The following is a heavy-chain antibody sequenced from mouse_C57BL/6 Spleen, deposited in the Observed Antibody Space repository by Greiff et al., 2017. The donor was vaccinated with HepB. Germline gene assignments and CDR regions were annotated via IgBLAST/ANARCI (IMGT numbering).Heavy chain of an antibody. CDR1: GYTFTSYW. Sequence: VQLQQSGAELVKPGASVKMSCKASGYTFTSYWITWVKQRPGQGLEWIGDIYPGSGSTNYNEKFKTKATLTVDTSSSTAFMQLSSLTSEDSAVYYCARKGMLTLDYWGQGTTLTVSS. V-gene: IGHV1-55*01. D-gene: IGHD4-1*01. J-gene: IGHJ2*01. CDR3: ARKGMLTLDY. CDR2: IYPGSGST.